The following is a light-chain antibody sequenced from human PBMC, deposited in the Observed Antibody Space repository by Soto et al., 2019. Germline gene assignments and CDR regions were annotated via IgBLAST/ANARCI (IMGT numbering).Light chain of an antibody. CDR2: GAS. CDR1: QSVGSY. J-gene: IGKJ1*01. CDR3: QQYNNWPWT. Sequence: EIVMTQSPVTLSVSPGERATLSCRASQSVGSYLSWFQQHPGQAPRLLIYGASTRATGVSARFSGSGSGTEFTLTINSLQSEDFAVYYCQQYNNWPWTFGQGTKVDIK. V-gene: IGKV3-15*01.